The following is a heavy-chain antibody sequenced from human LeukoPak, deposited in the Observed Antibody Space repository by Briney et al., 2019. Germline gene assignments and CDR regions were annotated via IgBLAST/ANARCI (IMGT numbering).Heavy chain of an antibody. Sequence: GGSLRLSCAASVFSFSTYAMTWVRQAPGKGLEWVSAVSGDGHNAYYADSVKSRFTISRDNSRSTLYLQMNSLRAEDTAVYYCAKNGGHALYDSWGQGTLVTVSS. V-gene: IGHV3-23*01. J-gene: IGHJ5*01. CDR2: VSGDGHNA. CDR3: AKNGGHALYDS. D-gene: IGHD2-2*02. CDR1: VFSFSTYA.